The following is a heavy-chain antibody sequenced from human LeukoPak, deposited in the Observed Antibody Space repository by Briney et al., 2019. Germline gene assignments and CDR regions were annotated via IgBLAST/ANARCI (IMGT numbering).Heavy chain of an antibody. J-gene: IGHJ3*02. V-gene: IGHV4-39*01. CDR2: KYYSGDT. D-gene: IGHD3-3*01. CDR1: GGSISSADYY. CDR3: ARHRLEGGTFDI. Sequence: PSQTLSLTCTVSGGSISSADYYWSWIRQPPGKGLEWIGSKYYSGDTYYSPSLKSRVTISVDTTRNKFALKLNSVTAADTAVYFCARHRLEGGTFDIWGQGTKVTVSS.